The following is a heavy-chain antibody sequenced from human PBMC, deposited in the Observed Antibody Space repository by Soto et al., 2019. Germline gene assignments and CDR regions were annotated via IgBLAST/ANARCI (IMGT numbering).Heavy chain of an antibody. V-gene: IGHV4-34*01. CDR3: ARRGEPAVAVDY. D-gene: IGHD6-19*01. Sequence: SHTCSVYDGSIGGYYWSWLSQPPGKGLEWIGEINHSGSTNYNPSLKSRVTISVDTSKNQFSLKLSSVTAADTAVYYCARRGEPAVAVDYWGQGTLVTVSS. CDR2: INHSGST. J-gene: IGHJ4*02. CDR1: DGSIGGYY.